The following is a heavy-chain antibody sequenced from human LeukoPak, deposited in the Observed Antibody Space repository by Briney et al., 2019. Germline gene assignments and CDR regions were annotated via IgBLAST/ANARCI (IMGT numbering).Heavy chain of an antibody. V-gene: IGHV3-66*01. CDR1: GFTFSSYA. J-gene: IGHJ3*02. CDR3: ARDSGSYYPDAFDI. D-gene: IGHD1-26*01. CDR2: IYSGGST. Sequence: GGSLRLSCAASGFTFSSYAMSWVRQAPGKGLEWVSVIYSGGSTYYADSVKGRFTISRDNSKNTLYLQMNSLRAEDTAVYYCARDSGSYYPDAFDIWGQGTMVTVSS.